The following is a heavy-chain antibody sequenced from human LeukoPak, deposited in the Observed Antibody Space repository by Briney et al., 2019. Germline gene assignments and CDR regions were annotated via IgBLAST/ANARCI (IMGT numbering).Heavy chain of an antibody. CDR2: ISSSSSYI. CDR3: ARVVVATIRGYFDY. J-gene: IGHJ4*02. D-gene: IGHD5-12*01. CDR1: GFTFSSYS. V-gene: IGHV3-21*01. Sequence: PGGSLRLSCAASGFTFSSYSMNWVRQAPGKGLEWVSSISSSSSYIYYADSVKGRFTISRDNAKNSLYLQMNSLRAEDTAVYYCARVVVATIRGYFDYWDQGTLVTVSS.